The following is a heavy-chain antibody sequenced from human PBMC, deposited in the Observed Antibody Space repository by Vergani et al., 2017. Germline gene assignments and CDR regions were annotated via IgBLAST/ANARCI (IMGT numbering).Heavy chain of an antibody. CDR3: ARAYDFWSGYYTAY. Sequence: EVQLLESGGGLVQPGGSLRLSCAASGFTFSSYAMSWVRQAPGKGLEWVSAISGSGGSTYYADSVKGRFTISRDNSKNTLYLQMNSLRAEDTAVYYCARAYDFWSGYYTAYWGQGTLVTVSS. V-gene: IGHV3-23*01. CDR1: GFTFSSYA. D-gene: IGHD3-3*01. J-gene: IGHJ4*02. CDR2: ISGSGGST.